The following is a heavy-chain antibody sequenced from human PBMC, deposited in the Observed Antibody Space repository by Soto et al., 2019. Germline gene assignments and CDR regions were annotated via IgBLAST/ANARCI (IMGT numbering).Heavy chain of an antibody. CDR1: GGSFSGYY. CDR2: INHSGST. J-gene: IGHJ4*02. V-gene: IGHV4-34*01. CDR3: ARVPPPPQGPPDS. Sequence: QVQLQQWGAGLLKPSETLSLTCAVYGGSFSGYYWSWIRQPPGKGLEWIGEINHSGSTNYNPSLKSRVTISVDTSKNPCYLKLSSVTAADTAVYYCARVPPPPQGPPDSWGQGTLVTVSS.